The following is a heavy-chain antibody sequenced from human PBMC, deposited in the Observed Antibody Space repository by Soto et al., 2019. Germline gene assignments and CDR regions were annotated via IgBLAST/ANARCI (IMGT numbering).Heavy chain of an antibody. D-gene: IGHD6-19*01. J-gene: IGHJ4*02. CDR3: ARGGVTAVAGDFDY. Sequence: ASVKVSCKASGYTFTSYAMNWVRQAPGQGLEWMGWINTNTGNPTYAQGFTGRFVFSLDTSVSTAYLQICSLKAEDTAVYYRARGGVTAVAGDFDYWGQGTLVTVSS. CDR2: INTNTGNP. CDR1: GYTFTSYA. V-gene: IGHV7-4-1*01.